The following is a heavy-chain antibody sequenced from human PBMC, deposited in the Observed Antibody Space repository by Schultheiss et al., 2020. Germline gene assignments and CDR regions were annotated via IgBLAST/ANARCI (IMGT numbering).Heavy chain of an antibody. V-gene: IGHV1-2*02. CDR2: INPNSGGT. Sequence: ASVKVSCKASGYTFTGYYMHWVRQAPGQGLEWMGWINPNSGGTNYAQKFQGRVTMTRDTSISTAYMELSRLRSDDTAVYYCARDIEDGVVVAATNYYYYGMDVWGQGTTVTVSS. D-gene: IGHD2-15*01. J-gene: IGHJ6*02. CDR1: GYTFTGYY. CDR3: ARDIEDGVVVAATNYYYYGMDV.